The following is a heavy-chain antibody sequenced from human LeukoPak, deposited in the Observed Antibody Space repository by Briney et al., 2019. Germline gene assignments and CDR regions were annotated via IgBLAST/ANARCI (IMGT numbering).Heavy chain of an antibody. CDR1: GGSFTDFY. J-gene: IGHJ5*02. D-gene: IGHD3-10*01. Sequence: SETLSLTCDAYGGSFTDFYWSWIRQPPGKGLEWIGQINHSGDTNYNSSLKRRLAMSVDTSESQFSMKLSSVTAADTAIYYCARESWGRLTRSGGESDEAADYRHFFDHWGQGILVTVSS. V-gene: IGHV4-34*01. CDR2: INHSGDT. CDR3: ARESWGRLTRSGGESDEAADYRHFFDH.